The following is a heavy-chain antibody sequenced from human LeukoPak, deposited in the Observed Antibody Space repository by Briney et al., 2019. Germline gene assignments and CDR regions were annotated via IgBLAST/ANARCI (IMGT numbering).Heavy chain of an antibody. D-gene: IGHD5-12*01. V-gene: IGHV3-21*01. J-gene: IGHJ4*02. CDR1: GFTFSSYS. CDR3: AKNRWGSVATPDS. Sequence: GGSLRLSCAASGFTFSSYSMNWVRQAPGKGLEWVSSISSSSSYIYYADSVKGRFTISRDNAKNSLYLQMNSLRAEDTAVYYCAKNRWGSVATPDSWGQGTLVTVSS. CDR2: ISSSSSYI.